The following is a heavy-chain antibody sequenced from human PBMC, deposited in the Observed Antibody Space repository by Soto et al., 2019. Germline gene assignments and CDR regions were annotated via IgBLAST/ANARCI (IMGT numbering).Heavy chain of an antibody. CDR3: VRGTEPYSSGWYYFDC. J-gene: IGHJ4*02. Sequence: SETLSLTCTVSGGSVSSVNYYWSWIRQPPGKGLEWIGHIYYSGSTNYNPSFKSRLTISIDTSKNQFSLKLASVTAADTAVYYCVRGTEPYSSGWYYFDCWGQGTLVTVSS. CDR2: IYYSGST. D-gene: IGHD6-19*01. CDR1: GGSVSSVNYY. V-gene: IGHV4-61*01.